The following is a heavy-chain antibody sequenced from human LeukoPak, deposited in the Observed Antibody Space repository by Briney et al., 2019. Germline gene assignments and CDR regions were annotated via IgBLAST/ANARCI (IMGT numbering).Heavy chain of an antibody. V-gene: IGHV3-48*03. CDR3: ARDFPARYDILTGSF. Sequence: GGSLRLSCAASGFTFSSYGMNWVRQAPGKGREWVSYISSSGSTIYYADSVKGRFTISRDNAKNSLYLQMNSLRAEDTAVYYCARDFPARYDILTGSFWGQGTLVTVSS. J-gene: IGHJ4*02. CDR1: GFTFSSYG. D-gene: IGHD3-9*01. CDR2: ISSSGSTI.